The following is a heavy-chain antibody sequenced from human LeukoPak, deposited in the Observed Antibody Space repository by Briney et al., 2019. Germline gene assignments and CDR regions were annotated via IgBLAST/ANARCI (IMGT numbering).Heavy chain of an antibody. CDR3: ARTSARGAQFDY. Sequence: PSETPSLTCTVSGGSISNYYWSWIRQPAGMGLEWIGRIYASGSTNYNPSLKSRVTMSVDTSNNQFSLNLSSVTAADTAVYYCARTSARGAQFDYWGQGTLVTVSS. D-gene: IGHD3-10*01. V-gene: IGHV4-4*07. J-gene: IGHJ4*02. CDR2: IYASGST. CDR1: GGSISNYY.